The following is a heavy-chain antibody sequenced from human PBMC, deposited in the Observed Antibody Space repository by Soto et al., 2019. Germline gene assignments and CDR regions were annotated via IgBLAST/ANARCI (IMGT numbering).Heavy chain of an antibody. J-gene: IGHJ4*02. D-gene: IGHD3-10*01. CDR2: LSGTGDSA. Sequence: EVQLLESGGGLVQPGGSLRLSCEASGFTFSSYALSWVRKAPGKGLEWVSALSGTGDSADYANSVKGRFTISRDDSKTTLYLVMSSLRVEDTAIYYCARDNGNYGSGSFAHWGQGTLVTVSS. CDR3: ARDNGNYGSGSFAH. V-gene: IGHV3-23*01. CDR1: GFTFSSYA.